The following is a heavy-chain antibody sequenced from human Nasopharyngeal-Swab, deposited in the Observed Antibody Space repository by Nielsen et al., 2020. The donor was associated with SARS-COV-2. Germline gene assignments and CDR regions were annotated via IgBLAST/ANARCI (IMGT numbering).Heavy chain of an antibody. CDR3: ARVPGFWYFDL. CDR2: INHSGST. Sequence: SEILSLTCAVYGGSFSGYYWSWIRQPPGKGLEWIGDINHSGSTNYNPSLKSRVTISVDTSKNQFSLKLSSVTAADTAVYYCARVPGFWYFDLWGRGTLVTVSS. V-gene: IGHV4-34*01. D-gene: IGHD3-10*01. J-gene: IGHJ2*01. CDR1: GGSFSGYY.